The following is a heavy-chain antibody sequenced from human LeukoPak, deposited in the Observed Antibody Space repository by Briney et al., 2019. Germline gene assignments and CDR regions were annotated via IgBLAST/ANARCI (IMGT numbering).Heavy chain of an antibody. CDR1: GVTLTTYA. Sequence: PGGSLRLSCAVSGVTLTTYAVSWVRQAPGKGREWAGFIRSKAYGGTTEYAASVKGRFTISRDDSKSIAYLQMNSLKTEDTAVYYWTRDDNWNDAPPVDSWGQGTLVAVSS. CDR2: IRSKAYGGTT. D-gene: IGHD1-1*01. CDR3: TRDDNWNDAPPVDS. V-gene: IGHV3-49*04. J-gene: IGHJ4*02.